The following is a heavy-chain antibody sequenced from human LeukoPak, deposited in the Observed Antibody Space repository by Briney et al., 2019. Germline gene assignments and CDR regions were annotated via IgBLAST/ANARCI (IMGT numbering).Heavy chain of an antibody. CDR1: GGSITSHF. CDR3: ARLVWLGESPGSWFDS. V-gene: IGHV4-59*11. J-gene: IGHJ5*01. D-gene: IGHD3-10*01. Sequence: SATLSLPCSVSGGSITSHFWSWIRPPPGKGLEWIGYIHYNGSTNYNPSLKSRVTISPDTSKNQLCLKLNSVTAADTAVYYCARLVWLGESPGSWFDSWGQGTLVTVSS. CDR2: IHYNGST.